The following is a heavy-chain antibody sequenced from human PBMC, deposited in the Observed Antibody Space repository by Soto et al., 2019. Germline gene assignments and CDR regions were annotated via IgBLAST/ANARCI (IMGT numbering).Heavy chain of an antibody. CDR2: IHTANGNT. Sequence: QVQLVQSATEVKKPGASVQISCKASGYTFTNNGIHWVRQAPGQRLEWMGWIHTANGNTKYSQKFQARVTLTRDTSASTAYMELSSLRSDDTAVYYCARDPIWTYNWNYARLNYLDHWGQGPLVTVSS. D-gene: IGHD1-7*01. J-gene: IGHJ4*02. CDR1: GYTFTNNG. V-gene: IGHV1-3*04. CDR3: ARDPIWTYNWNYARLNYLDH.